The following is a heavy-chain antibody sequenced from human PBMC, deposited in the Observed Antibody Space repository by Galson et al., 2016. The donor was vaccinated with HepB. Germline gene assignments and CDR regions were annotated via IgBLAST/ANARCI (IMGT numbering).Heavy chain of an antibody. CDR3: VLYSSGWYVVDY. J-gene: IGHJ4*02. V-gene: IGHV3-7*01. CDR1: GVSFSSYW. Sequence: SLRLSCAASGVSFSSYWMSWVRQAPGMGLEWVANVNQDGSDKHYVDSVKGQFTISRDNAKNSLYLEMTSLRVEDTAVYYCVLYSSGWYVVDYWGLGTLVTVSS. D-gene: IGHD6-19*01. CDR2: VNQDGSDK.